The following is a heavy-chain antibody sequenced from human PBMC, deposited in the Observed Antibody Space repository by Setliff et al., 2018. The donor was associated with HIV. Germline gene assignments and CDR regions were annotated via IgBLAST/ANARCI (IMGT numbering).Heavy chain of an antibody. CDR3: AATKGDLDRLLDAFDI. V-gene: IGHV1-58*02. CDR2: IVVGSGAT. CDR1: GFTFTSSV. Sequence: SVKVSCKASGFTFTSSVMQWVRQARGQSPEWMGWIVVGSGATNYAQKFQERVTITRDMSTRTAYMEMSSLKYEDTAVYYCAATKGDLDRLLDAFDIWGQGTMVTVSS. D-gene: IGHD2-21*02. J-gene: IGHJ3*02.